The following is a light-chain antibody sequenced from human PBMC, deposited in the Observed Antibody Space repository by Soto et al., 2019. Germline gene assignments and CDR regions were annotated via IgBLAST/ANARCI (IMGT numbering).Light chain of an antibody. CDR3: SSYTSSNTYV. CDR1: ISDVSGYNF. Sequence: QSVLTQPASVSGSPGQSITISCTGTISDVSGYNFVSWYQQYPGKAPKLMIYDVSNRPSGVSNRFSGSKSGNTASLTISGLLAEDEADYYCSSYTSSNTYVFGAGTKVTVL. J-gene: IGLJ1*01. V-gene: IGLV2-14*03. CDR2: DVS.